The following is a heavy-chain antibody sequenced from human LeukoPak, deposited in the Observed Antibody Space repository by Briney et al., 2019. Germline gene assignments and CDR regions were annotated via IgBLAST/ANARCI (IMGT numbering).Heavy chain of an antibody. J-gene: IGHJ4*02. V-gene: IGHV4-34*01. D-gene: IGHD3-3*01. CDR3: ARHFPFEFLEWSWVVDY. Sequence: KPWETLSLTCAVYGGSFSGYYLSWMRQPPGKGLEWLGEINHSGSTNYNPSLKSRVTISVDTSKNQFSLKLSSVTAADTAVYYCARHFPFEFLEWSWVVDYWGQGTLVTVSS. CDR2: INHSGST. CDR1: GGSFSGYY.